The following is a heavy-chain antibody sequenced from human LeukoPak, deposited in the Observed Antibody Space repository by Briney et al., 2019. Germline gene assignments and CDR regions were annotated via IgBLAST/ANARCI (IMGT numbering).Heavy chain of an antibody. CDR2: NHYSGST. V-gene: IGHV4-31*03. CDR1: GGSISSGGYY. Sequence: SQTLSLTCTVSGGSISSGGYYWNWIRQLPGKGLECIGYNHYSGSTYYNPSLKSRVTISVDTSKNQFSLRLSSVTAADTAVYYCARENSGSGSYSSQNWFDPWGQGTLVTVSS. D-gene: IGHD3-10*01. CDR3: ARENSGSGSYSSQNWFDP. J-gene: IGHJ5*02.